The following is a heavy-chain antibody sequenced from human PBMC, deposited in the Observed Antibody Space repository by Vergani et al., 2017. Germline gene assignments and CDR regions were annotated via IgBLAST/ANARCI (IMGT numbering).Heavy chain of an antibody. V-gene: IGHV4-61*02. CDR1: GGSVRTSNGYY. CDR2: IFSSGTT. J-gene: IGHJ4*02. CDR3: ARGSRAEGGSGPDK. Sequence: QVQLQESGPGLVKPSQTLSLSCTVSGGSVRTSNGYYWTRIRQPAGKTLGWIGEIFSSGTTNYNPYCKNRVTMSVDTSKNQFSLKLNSATAADTAVYYCARGSRAEGGSGPDKWGQGTLVTVSS. D-gene: IGHD2-15*01.